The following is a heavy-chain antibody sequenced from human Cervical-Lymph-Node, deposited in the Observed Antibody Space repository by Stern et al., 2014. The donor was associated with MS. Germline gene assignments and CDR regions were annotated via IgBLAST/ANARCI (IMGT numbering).Heavy chain of an antibody. Sequence: VHLVESGAEIVKPESSVRVSCKASGDTFSNSISWVRQAPGGGLEWMGNIIPVFGTTNYAETFQGRFTITADESTTTAYMDLSSLTPADTAVYYCARERGAADGFDYWGQGTLVTVSS. J-gene: IGHJ4*02. V-gene: IGHV1-69*18. D-gene: IGHD6-13*01. CDR1: GDTFSNS. CDR3: ARERGAADGFDY. CDR2: IIPVFGTT.